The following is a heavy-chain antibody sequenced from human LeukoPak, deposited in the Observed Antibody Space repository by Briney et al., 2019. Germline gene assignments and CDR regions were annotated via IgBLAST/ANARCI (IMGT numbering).Heavy chain of an antibody. V-gene: IGHV4-38-2*02. Sequence: SETLSLTCTVSGYSISSGYYWGWIRQPPGKGLEWIGSIYHSGSTYYNPSLKSRVTISVDTSKNQFSLKLSSVTAADTAVYYCARWVDTAIHYRFDYWGQGTLVTVSS. CDR2: IYHSGST. J-gene: IGHJ4*02. CDR1: GYSISSGYY. CDR3: ARWVDTAIHYRFDY. D-gene: IGHD5-18*01.